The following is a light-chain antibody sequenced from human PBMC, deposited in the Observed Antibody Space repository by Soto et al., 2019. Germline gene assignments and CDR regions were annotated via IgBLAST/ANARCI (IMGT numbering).Light chain of an antibody. Sequence: EIVLTQSPGTLSLSPGARASLSCRASQSVISSYLAWYQQKPGQAPRLLIYGASNRATGIPDRFSGSGSGTDFTLTISRLEPEDFAMYFCQQYHSSPPTFTFGQGTKLEI. CDR1: QSVISSY. V-gene: IGKV3-20*01. J-gene: IGKJ2*01. CDR2: GAS. CDR3: QQYHSSPPTFT.